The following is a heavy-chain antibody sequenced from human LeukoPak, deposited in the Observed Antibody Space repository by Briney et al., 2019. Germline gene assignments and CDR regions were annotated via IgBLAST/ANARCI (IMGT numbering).Heavy chain of an antibody. CDR3: AKGDTIFRVIFYYMDV. J-gene: IGHJ6*03. CDR2: IKHDGGEK. D-gene: IGHD3-3*01. V-gene: IGHV3-7*03. Sequence: PGGSLRLSCAASGFTFSNYWMSWVRQAPGKGLEWVANIKHDGGEKYYVDSVKGRFTISRDNAKNSLFLQMNSLRAEDTALYFCAKGDTIFRVIFYYMDVWGKGTTVTVSS. CDR1: GFTFSNYW.